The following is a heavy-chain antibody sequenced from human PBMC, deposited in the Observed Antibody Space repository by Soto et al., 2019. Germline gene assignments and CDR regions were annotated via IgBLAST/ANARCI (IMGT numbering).Heavy chain of an antibody. CDR1: GFTFSSYA. D-gene: IGHD5-18*01. J-gene: IGHJ6*02. Sequence: EVQLLESGGGLVQPGGSLRLSCAASGFTFSSYAMSWVRQAPGKGLEWVSAISGSGGSTYYADSVKGRFTISRDNSKNTLYLQMNSLRAEDTAVYYCAKGYRYSYGEDYYYYGMDVWGQGTTVTVSS. CDR3: AKGYRYSYGEDYYYYGMDV. V-gene: IGHV3-23*01. CDR2: ISGSGGST.